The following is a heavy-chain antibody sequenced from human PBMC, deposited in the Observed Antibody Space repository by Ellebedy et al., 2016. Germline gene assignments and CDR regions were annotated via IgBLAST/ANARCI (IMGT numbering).Heavy chain of an antibody. J-gene: IGHJ6*02. Sequence: ASVKVSCXVSGYTLTELSMHWVRQAPGKGLEWMGGFDPEDGETIYAQKFQGRVTMTTDTSTSTAYMELRSLRSDDTAVYYCARGYYGSGSYYYYYGMDVWGQGTTVTVSS. CDR3: ARGYYGSGSYYYYYGMDV. CDR1: GYTLTELS. D-gene: IGHD3-10*01. V-gene: IGHV1-24*01. CDR2: FDPEDGET.